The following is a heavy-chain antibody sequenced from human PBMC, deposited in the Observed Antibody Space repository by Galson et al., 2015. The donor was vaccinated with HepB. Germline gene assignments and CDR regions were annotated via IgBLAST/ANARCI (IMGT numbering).Heavy chain of an antibody. J-gene: IGHJ3*01. CDR1: GGSVSTYT. CDR2: IIPVFGKT. V-gene: IGHV1-69*13. D-gene: IGHD5-12*01. Sequence: SVKVSCKASGGSVSTYTINWVRQVPGQGLDWMGAIIPVFGKTTYAQKFQGRVTITADESTSTAYMELSSLKYDDTAVYYCATVKNSGYEGPKWGQGTLVSVSS. CDR3: ATVKNSGYEGPK.